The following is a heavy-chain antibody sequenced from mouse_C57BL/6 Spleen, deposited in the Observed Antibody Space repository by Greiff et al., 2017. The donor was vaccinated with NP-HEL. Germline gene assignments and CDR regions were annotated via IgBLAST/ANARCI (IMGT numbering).Heavy chain of an antibody. V-gene: IGHV5-9*01. Sequence: DVKLVESGGGLVKPGGSLKLSCAASGFTFSSYTMSWVRQTPEKRLEWVATISGGGGNTYYPDSVKGRFTISRDNAKNTLYLQMSSLRSEDTALYYCARASSWFAYWGQGTLVTVSA. CDR3: ARASSWFAY. CDR1: GFTFSSYT. J-gene: IGHJ3*01. D-gene: IGHD1-2*01. CDR2: ISGGGGNT.